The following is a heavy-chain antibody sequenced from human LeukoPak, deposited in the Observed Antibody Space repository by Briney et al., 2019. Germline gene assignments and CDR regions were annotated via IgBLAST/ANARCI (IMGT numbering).Heavy chain of an antibody. CDR2: IIPIFGTA. Sequence: ASVKVSCKASGGTFSSYAISWVRQAPGQGLEWMGGIIPIFGTANYAQKFQGRVTITADESTSTAYMELSSLRSEDTAVYYCARARDIVVVVAAGGFDYWGQGTLVTVSS. D-gene: IGHD2-15*01. J-gene: IGHJ4*02. V-gene: IGHV1-69*13. CDR3: ARARDIVVVVAAGGFDY. CDR1: GGTFSSYA.